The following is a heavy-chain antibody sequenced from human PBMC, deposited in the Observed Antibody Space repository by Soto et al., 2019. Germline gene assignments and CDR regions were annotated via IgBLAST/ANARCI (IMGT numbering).Heavy chain of an antibody. CDR2: IIPIFGTA. CDR1: GGTFSSYA. V-gene: IGHV1-69*01. Sequence: QVQLVQSGAEVKKPGSSVKVSCKASGGTFSSYAISWVRQAPGQGLEWMGGIIPIFGTANYEQKFQGRVTITADESTSTADMELSSLRSEDTALYYCARGPDYGDYDPFDYWGKGTLVTVSS. J-gene: IGHJ4*02. D-gene: IGHD4-17*01. CDR3: ARGPDYGDYDPFDY.